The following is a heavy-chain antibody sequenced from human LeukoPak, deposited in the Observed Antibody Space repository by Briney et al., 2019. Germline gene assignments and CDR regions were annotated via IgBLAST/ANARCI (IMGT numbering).Heavy chain of an antibody. CDR3: ARASDYYDSSGTNYYYYYYMDV. D-gene: IGHD3-22*01. CDR1: GFTFSDYY. J-gene: IGHJ6*03. V-gene: IGHV3-11*01. CDR2: ISRSGSTI. Sequence: GGSLRLSCATSGFTFSDYYMTWIRQAQGRGLEWLSYISRSGSTIYYADSVKGRFTISRDNAKNSLYLQMDSLRADDTAVYYCARASDYYDSSGTNYYYYYYMDVWGNGTTVTVSS.